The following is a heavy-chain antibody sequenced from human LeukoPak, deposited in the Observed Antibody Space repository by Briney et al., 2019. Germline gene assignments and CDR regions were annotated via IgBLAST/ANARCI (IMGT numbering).Heavy chain of an antibody. CDR2: ITSGSSYI. J-gene: IGHJ5*02. Sequence: GGSLRLSCAASGFTFSSYNMNWVRQAPGKGLEWVSSITSGSSYIYYADSVKGRFTISRDNAKNSLYLQMNSLRAEDMALYYCAKGIRLGSFLGNWFDPWGQGTLVTVSS. V-gene: IGHV3-21*04. CDR3: AKGIRLGSFLGNWFDP. CDR1: GFTFSSYN. D-gene: IGHD6-6*01.